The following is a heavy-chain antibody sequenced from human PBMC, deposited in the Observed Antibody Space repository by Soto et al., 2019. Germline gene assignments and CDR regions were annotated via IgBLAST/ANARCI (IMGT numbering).Heavy chain of an antibody. Sequence: SETLSLTCTVSGGSISSGGYYWSWIRQHPGKGLEWTGYIYYSGSTYYNPSLKSRVTISVDTSKNQFSLKLSSVTAADTAVYYCASLVYDFWSGYLLPWGQGTLVTVSS. J-gene: IGHJ5*02. V-gene: IGHV4-31*03. CDR2: IYYSGST. CDR3: ASLVYDFWSGYLLP. D-gene: IGHD3-3*01. CDR1: GGSISSGGYY.